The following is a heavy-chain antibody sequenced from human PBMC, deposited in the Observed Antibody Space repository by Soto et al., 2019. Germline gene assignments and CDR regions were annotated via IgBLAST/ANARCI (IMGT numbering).Heavy chain of an antibody. Sequence: EVQLLESGGGLVQPGGSLRLSCAASGLTFSSYAMNWVRQAPGKGLEWVSAISGSGGSTYYADSVKGRLTISRDNTKNALYVQMNSLRAEVTAVYYCAKEPRHYYDSSCSNSFFDYWGQGTLVTVSS. CDR3: AKEPRHYYDSSCSNSFFDY. CDR2: ISGSGGST. V-gene: IGHV3-23*01. CDR1: GLTFSSYA. J-gene: IGHJ4*02. D-gene: IGHD3-22*01.